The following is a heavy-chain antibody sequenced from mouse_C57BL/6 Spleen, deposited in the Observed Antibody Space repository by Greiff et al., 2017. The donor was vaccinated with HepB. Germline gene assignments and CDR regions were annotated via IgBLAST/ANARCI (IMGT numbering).Heavy chain of an antibody. CDR3: ARPYDGYYAMDY. V-gene: IGHV5-4*03. J-gene: IGHJ4*01. D-gene: IGHD2-3*01. CDR1: GFTFSSYA. Sequence: EVKVVESGGGLVKPGGSLKLSCAASGFTFSSYAMSWVRQTPEKRLEWVATISDGGSYTYYPDNVKGRFTISRDNAKNNLYLQMSHLKSEDTAMYYCARPYDGYYAMDYWGQGTSVTVSS. CDR2: ISDGGSYT.